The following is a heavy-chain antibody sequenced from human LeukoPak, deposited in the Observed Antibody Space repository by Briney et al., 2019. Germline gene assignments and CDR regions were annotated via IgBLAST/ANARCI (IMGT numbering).Heavy chain of an antibody. CDR3: ANQKENYYDSSGYYEDWFDP. CDR2: IYSGGST. D-gene: IGHD3-22*01. V-gene: IGHV3-66*01. J-gene: IGHJ5*02. CDR1: GFTVSSNY. Sequence: PGGSLRLSCAASGFTVSSNYMSWVRQAPGKGLEWVSVIYSGGSTYYADSVKGRFTISRDNAKNSLYLQMNSLRAEDTAVYYCANQKENYYDSSGYYEDWFDPWGQGTLVTVSS.